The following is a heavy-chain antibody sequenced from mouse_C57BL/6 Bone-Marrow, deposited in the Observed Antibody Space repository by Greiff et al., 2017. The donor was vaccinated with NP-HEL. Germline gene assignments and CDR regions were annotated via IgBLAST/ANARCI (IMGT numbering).Heavy chain of an antibody. D-gene: IGHD2-3*01. J-gene: IGHJ3*01. CDR1: GYTFTSYW. CDR2: IYPGSGST. Sequence: QVQLQQPGAELVKPGASVKMSCKASGYTFTSYWITWVKQRPGQGLEWIGDIYPGSGSTNYNEKFKSKATLTVDTSSSTAYMQLISLTSEDSAVYYCARHGIYDGYSWFAYWGQGTLVTVSA. CDR3: ARHGIYDGYSWFAY. V-gene: IGHV1-55*01.